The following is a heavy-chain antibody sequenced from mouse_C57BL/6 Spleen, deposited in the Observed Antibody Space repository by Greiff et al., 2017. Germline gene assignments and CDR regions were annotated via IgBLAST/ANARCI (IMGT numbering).Heavy chain of an antibody. J-gene: IGHJ2*01. CDR2: IYPGSGST. D-gene: IGHD2-4*01. CDR1: GYTFTSYW. Sequence: QVQLQQPGAELVKPGATVKMSCKASGYTFTSYWITWVKQRPGQGLEWIGDIYPGSGSTNYNEKFKSKATLTVDTSSSTAYMQLSSLTSEDSAVYYCARMDYDYPLDYWGQGTTLTVSS. V-gene: IGHV1-55*01. CDR3: ARMDYDYPLDY.